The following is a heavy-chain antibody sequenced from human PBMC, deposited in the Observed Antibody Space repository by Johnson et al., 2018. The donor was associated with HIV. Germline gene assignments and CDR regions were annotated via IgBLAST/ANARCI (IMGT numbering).Heavy chain of an antibody. D-gene: IGHD5-24*01. CDR3: ARESRDGPNLRAFDI. J-gene: IGHJ3*02. CDR2: ISFDGANT. V-gene: IGHV3-30*04. CDR1: GFTFSSYT. Sequence: QEQLVESGGGVVQPGRSLRLSCAASGFTFSSYTMHWVRQAPGKGLEWVAVISFDGANTYYADSVKGRFTISRNNVQNSMLLQMNNLRAGDTAVYFCARESRDGPNLRAFDIWGQGTTVIVSS.